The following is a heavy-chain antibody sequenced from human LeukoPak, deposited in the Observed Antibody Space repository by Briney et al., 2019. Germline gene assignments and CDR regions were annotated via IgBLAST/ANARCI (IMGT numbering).Heavy chain of an antibody. D-gene: IGHD6-13*01. CDR2: ISDSGGST. CDR1: GFTVDSNY. V-gene: IGHV3-23*01. J-gene: IGHJ4*02. CDR3: AKGINSWYWDS. Sequence: HPGGSLRLSCAASGFTVDSNYLSWVRQAPGKGLEWVSGISDSGGSTYYADSVKGRFTISRDNSKNTLYLQMNSLRVEDTAVYYCAKGINSWYWDSWGQGTLVTVSS.